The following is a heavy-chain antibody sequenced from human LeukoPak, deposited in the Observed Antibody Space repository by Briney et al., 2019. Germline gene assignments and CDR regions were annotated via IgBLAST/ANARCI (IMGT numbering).Heavy chain of an antibody. D-gene: IGHD3-22*01. CDR2: IYYSGST. CDR1: GGSISSGGYS. V-gene: IGHV4-30-4*07. CDR3: ARGLHYDSSYIDY. Sequence: SQTLSLTCAVSGGSISSGGYSWSWIRQPPGKGLEWIGYIYYSGSTYYNPSLKSRVTISVDTSKNQFSLKLSSVTAADTAVYYCARGLHYDSSYIDYWGQGTLVTVSS. J-gene: IGHJ4*02.